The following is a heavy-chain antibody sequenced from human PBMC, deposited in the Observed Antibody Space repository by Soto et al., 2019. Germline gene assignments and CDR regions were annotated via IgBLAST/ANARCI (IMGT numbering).Heavy chain of an antibody. V-gene: IGHV3-11*01. CDR1: GFTFSDYY. J-gene: IGHJ4*02. D-gene: IGHD2-15*01. CDR2: ISSSGSTI. CDR3: ARDRLLGYCSGGSCYSRPFDY. Sequence: GGSLRLSCAASGFTFSDYYMSWIRQAPGKGLEWVSYISSSGSTIYYADSVKGRFTISRDNAKNSLYLQMNSLRAEETAVYYCARDRLLGYCSGGSCYSRPFDYWGQGTLVTVSS.